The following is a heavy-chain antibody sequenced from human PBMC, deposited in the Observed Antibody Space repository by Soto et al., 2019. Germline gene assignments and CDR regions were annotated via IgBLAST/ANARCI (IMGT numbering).Heavy chain of an antibody. CDR2: ISTSGTT. CDR1: GASISSYF. D-gene: IGHD3-16*01. J-gene: IGHJ6*02. Sequence: PSETLSLTCTVSGASISSYFWTWIRQPAGKGLDWIGRISTSGTTNYNPSLKSRVTMSVDTSKNQFSLKLSSVTAADTAVYYCGWGDDYYYGMDVWGQGTTVTVSS. CDR3: GWGDDYYYGMDV. V-gene: IGHV4-4*07.